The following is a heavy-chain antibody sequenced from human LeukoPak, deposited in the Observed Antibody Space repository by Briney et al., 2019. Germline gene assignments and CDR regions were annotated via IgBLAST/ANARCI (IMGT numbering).Heavy chain of an antibody. J-gene: IGHJ4*02. CDR3: ARDQTTPYSSGWLDY. CDR1: GGSISSYH. V-gene: IGHV4-59*01. CDR2: IYYSGRT. Sequence: SETLSLTCTVSGGSISSYHWSGIRQPPGKGLEWIGYIYYSGRTNYNPSLESRVTISIDTSKQHFSLKLSSVTAADTALYYCARDQTTPYSSGWLDYWGQGTLVTVSS. D-gene: IGHD6-19*01.